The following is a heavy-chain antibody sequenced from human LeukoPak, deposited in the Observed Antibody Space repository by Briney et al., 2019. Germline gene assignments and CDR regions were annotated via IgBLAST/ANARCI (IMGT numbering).Heavy chain of an antibody. CDR3: ARFKGDGGGYYYDY. D-gene: IGHD3-22*01. Sequence: SETLSLTCAVSGGPFSGYFWSWIRQSSGKGLEWIASIYYSGSTYDNPSLKSRVTISVDTSMNQFSLKLNSVTAADTAVYYCARFKGDGGGYYYDYWGQGTLVTVSS. CDR2: IYYSGST. CDR1: GGPFSGYF. V-gene: IGHV4-59*05. J-gene: IGHJ4*02.